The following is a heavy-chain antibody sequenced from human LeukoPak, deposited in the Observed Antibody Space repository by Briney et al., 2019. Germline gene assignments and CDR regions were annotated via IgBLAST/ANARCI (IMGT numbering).Heavy chain of an antibody. CDR1: GGSFSGYY. CDR3: ARQGFTMVRGVILIGGSGWHFDY. Sequence: SETLSLTCAVYGGSFSGYYWSWIRQPPGKGLEWIGEINHSGSTNYNPSLKSRVTISVDTSKNQFSLKLSSVTAADTAVYYCARQGFTMVRGVILIGGSGWHFDYWGQGTLVTVSS. D-gene: IGHD3-10*01. J-gene: IGHJ4*02. V-gene: IGHV4-34*01. CDR2: INHSGST.